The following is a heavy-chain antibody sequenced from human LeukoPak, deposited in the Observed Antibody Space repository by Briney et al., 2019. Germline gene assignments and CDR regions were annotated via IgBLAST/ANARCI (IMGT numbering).Heavy chain of an antibody. CDR2: INHSGST. Sequence: SETLSLTCAVYGGSFSGHYWSWIRQPPGKGLEWIGEINHSGSTTYNPSLKSRVTMGVDTSKNQFSLKLSSVTAADTAVYYCARVRQQLALYAFDIWGHGTLVTVSS. CDR3: ARVRQQLALYAFDI. V-gene: IGHV4-34*01. D-gene: IGHD6-13*01. J-gene: IGHJ3*02. CDR1: GGSFSGHY.